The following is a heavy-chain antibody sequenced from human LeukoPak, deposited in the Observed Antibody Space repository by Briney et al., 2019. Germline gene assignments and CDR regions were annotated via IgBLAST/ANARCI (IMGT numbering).Heavy chain of an antibody. CDR2: INPNSGGT. V-gene: IGHV1-2*02. D-gene: IGHD1-1*01. J-gene: IGHJ5*02. CDR3: AIDMHNWPAVYTS. CDR1: GYTFTGYY. Sequence: GASVKVSCKASGYTFTGYYMHWVRQAPGQGLEWMGWINPNSGGTNYAQKFQGRVTMTRDTSISTAYMELSRLRSDDTALYYCAIDMHNWPAVYTSWGQGTQVTVSS.